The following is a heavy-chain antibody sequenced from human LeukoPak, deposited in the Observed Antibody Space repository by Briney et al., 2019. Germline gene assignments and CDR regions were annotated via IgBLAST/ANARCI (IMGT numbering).Heavy chain of an antibody. Sequence: GWALSLSCAASGFSFSSSWMTWVRQAQGKGLEWVATIKQGGSEKFYVNPVKGRFTISRDNTKDSLYLQMNSLRADDTAVYYCASLWDDGYWGQGTLVTVSS. D-gene: IGHD1-1*01. V-gene: IGHV3-7*02. J-gene: IGHJ4*02. CDR2: IKQGGSEK. CDR3: ASLWDDGY. CDR1: GFSFSSSW.